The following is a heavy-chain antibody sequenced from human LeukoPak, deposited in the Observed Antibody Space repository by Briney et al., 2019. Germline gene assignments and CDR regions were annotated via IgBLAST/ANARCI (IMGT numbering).Heavy chain of an antibody. J-gene: IGHJ4*02. CDR3: AAVPHYMVRGVIRNDY. CDR1: GFTFTSSA. CDR2: IVVGSGNT. Sequence: TSVKVSCKASGFTFTSSAVQWVRQARGQRLEWIGWIVVGSGNTNYAQTFQERVTITRDMSTSTAYMELSSLRSEDTAVYYCAAVPHYMVRGVIRNDYWGQGTLVTVSS. V-gene: IGHV1-58*01. D-gene: IGHD3-10*01.